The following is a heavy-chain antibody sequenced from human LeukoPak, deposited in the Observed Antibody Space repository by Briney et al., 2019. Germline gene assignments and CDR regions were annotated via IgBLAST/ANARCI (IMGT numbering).Heavy chain of an antibody. CDR1: GGTFSSYA. Sequence: GASVKVSCKASGGTFSSYAISWVRQAPGQGLEWMGGIIPIFGTANYAQKFQGRVTITADKSTSTAYMELSSLRSEDTAVYYCARERPEQWLVRDDYYYYYYMDVWGKGTTVTVSS. CDR3: ARERPEQWLVRDDYYYYYYMDV. J-gene: IGHJ6*03. V-gene: IGHV1-69*06. CDR2: IIPIFGTA. D-gene: IGHD6-19*01.